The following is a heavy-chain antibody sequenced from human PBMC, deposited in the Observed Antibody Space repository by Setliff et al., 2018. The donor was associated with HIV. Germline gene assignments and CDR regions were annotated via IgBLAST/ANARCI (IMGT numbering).Heavy chain of an antibody. J-gene: IGHJ5*02. V-gene: IGHV3-21*01. Sequence: GESLKISCAASGFTFSNYSMNWVRQTPGKGLEWVSSISASATYIYYADSVKGRFTISRDNAENSLYLQMNSLRAEDTAVYYCARAAVAGTRGFDPWGQGTLVTVSS. CDR3: ARAAVAGTRGFDP. CDR2: ISASATYI. CDR1: GFTFSNYS. D-gene: IGHD6-19*01.